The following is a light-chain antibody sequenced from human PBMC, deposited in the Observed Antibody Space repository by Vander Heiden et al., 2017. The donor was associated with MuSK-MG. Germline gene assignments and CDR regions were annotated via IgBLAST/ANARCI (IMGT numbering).Light chain of an antibody. J-gene: IGLJ1*01. CDR2: AVS. V-gene: IGLV2-14*01. Sequence: SALTQSASVSGSPGTSITISCTGTTNEVGADNYVSWYQQHPGKAARLVISAVSNRPSGVSPRFSGSKSGNTASLTISGLQAEDEADYFCGSDTTSGTSVFGSWTRATVL. CDR1: TNEVGADNY. CDR3: GSDTTSGTSV.